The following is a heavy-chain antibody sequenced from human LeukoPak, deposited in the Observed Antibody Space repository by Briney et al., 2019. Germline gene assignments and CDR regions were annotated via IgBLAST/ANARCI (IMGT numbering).Heavy chain of an antibody. CDR1: GFTFSSCG. D-gene: IGHD5-12*01. Sequence: GSLRLSCAASGFTFSSCGMHWVRQAPGKGLEWVAVIWYDGSNKYYADSVKGRFTISRDNSKNTLYLQMNSLRAEDTAVYYCARDPSGYDPFDYWGQGTLVTVSS. CDR3: ARDPSGYDPFDY. CDR2: IWYDGSNK. J-gene: IGHJ4*02. V-gene: IGHV3-33*01.